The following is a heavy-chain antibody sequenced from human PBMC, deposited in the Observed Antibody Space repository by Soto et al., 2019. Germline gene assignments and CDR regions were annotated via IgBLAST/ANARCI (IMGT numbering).Heavy chain of an antibody. D-gene: IGHD1-7*01. CDR3: ARDLSYNWNYGTWFDP. Sequence: PSQTLSLTCAISGDSVSSNSAAWNWIRQSPSRGLEWLGRTYYRSKWYNDYAVSVKSRITISPDTSKNQFSLQLNSVTPEDTAVYYCARDLSYNWNYGTWFDPWGQGTLVTVSS. CDR1: GDSVSSNSAA. CDR2: TYYRSKWYN. V-gene: IGHV6-1*01. J-gene: IGHJ5*02.